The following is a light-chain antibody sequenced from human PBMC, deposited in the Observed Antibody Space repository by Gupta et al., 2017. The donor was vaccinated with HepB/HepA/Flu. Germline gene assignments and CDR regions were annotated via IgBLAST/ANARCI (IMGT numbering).Light chain of an antibody. V-gene: IGLV2-23*02. J-gene: IGLJ2*01. Sequence: QSALTQPASVSGSPGQAITISCPETSNDVGAYNFVSWYQHHPDKAPELMIYEVTKRPSGVSNRFSGSKSGNTASLTISGLQPEDEADYYCCSYVGSSTVVFGGGTKLTVL. CDR1: SNDVGAYNF. CDR3: CSYVGSSTVV. CDR2: EVT.